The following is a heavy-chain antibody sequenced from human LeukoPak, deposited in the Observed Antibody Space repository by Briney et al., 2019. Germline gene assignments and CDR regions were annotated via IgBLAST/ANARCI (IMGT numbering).Heavy chain of an antibody. CDR2: ISYDGSNK. V-gene: IGHV3-30*03. CDR3: TCYGSGSYYKPAIY. Sequence: QPGRSLRLSCAASGFTFSSYGMHWVRQAPGKGLEWVAVISYDGSNKYYADSVKGRFTISRDNSKNTLYLQMNSLRAEDTAVYYCTCYGSGSYYKPAIYWGQGTLVTVSS. D-gene: IGHD3-10*01. J-gene: IGHJ4*02. CDR1: GFTFSSYG.